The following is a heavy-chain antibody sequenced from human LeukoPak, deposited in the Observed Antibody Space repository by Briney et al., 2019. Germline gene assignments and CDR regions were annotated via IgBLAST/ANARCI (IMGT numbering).Heavy chain of an antibody. D-gene: IGHD6-13*01. CDR2: ISSSSSYI. CDR1: EFTFSSYS. CDR3: ARGAGSWTPYYFDY. J-gene: IGHJ4*02. V-gene: IGHV3-21*01. Sequence: PGGSLRLSCAASEFTFSSYSMNWVRQAPGKGLEWVSSISSSSSYIYYADSVKGRFTISRDNAKNSLYLQMNSLRAEDTAVYYCARGAGSWTPYYFDYWGQGTLVTVSS.